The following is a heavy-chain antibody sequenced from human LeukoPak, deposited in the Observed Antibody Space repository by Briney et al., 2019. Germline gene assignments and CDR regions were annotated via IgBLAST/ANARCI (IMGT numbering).Heavy chain of an antibody. D-gene: IGHD3-9*01. CDR2: INHSGST. CDR3: ARGVITTYYDILTGGSVRRRPSYFDY. CDR1: GGSFSGYY. V-gene: IGHV4-34*01. J-gene: IGHJ4*02. Sequence: SQTLSLTCAVYGGSFSGYYWSWIRQPPGKGLEWIGEINHSGSTNYNPSLKSRVTISVDTSKNQFSLKLSSVTAADTAVYYCARGVITTYYDILTGGSVRRRPSYFDYWGQGTLVTVSS.